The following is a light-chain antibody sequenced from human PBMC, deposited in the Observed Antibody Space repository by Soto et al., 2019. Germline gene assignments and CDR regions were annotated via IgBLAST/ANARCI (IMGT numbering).Light chain of an antibody. CDR2: AAS. Sequence: DIHMTQSPSSLSASVGDRVTITCRASQSISSYLNWYQQKPGKAPKLLIYAASSLQSGVPSRFSGSGSGTDFALTISSLQPEDFATYYCQQSYSTPIFGGGTKV. J-gene: IGKJ4*01. CDR3: QQSYSTPI. CDR1: QSISSY. V-gene: IGKV1-39*01.